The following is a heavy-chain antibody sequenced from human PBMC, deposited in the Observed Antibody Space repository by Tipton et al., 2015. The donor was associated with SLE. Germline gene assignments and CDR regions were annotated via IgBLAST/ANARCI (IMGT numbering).Heavy chain of an antibody. CDR3: ARWGGLYYSGSGSLDY. J-gene: IGHJ4*02. CDR2: ISSSSSYI. V-gene: IGHV3-21*01. Sequence: SLRLSCAASGFTFSSYSMNWVRQAPGKGLEWVSSISSSSSYITYADSVKGRFAISRDNAKNSLYLQLNSLRAEDTAVYYCARWGGLYYSGSGSLDYWGQGTLVTVSS. D-gene: IGHD3-10*01. CDR1: GFTFSSYS.